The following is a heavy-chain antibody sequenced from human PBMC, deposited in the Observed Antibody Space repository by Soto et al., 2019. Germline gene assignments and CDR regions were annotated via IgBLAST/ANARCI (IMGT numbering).Heavy chain of an antibody. CDR3: TTDEGIGGYYDSSGYYYYYMDV. J-gene: IGHJ6*03. D-gene: IGHD3-22*01. Sequence: GGSLRLSCAASGFTFSNAWMSWVRQAPGKGLEWVGRIKSKTDGGTTDYAAPVKGRFTISSDDSKNTLYLQMNSLKTEDTAVYYCTTDEGIGGYYDSSGYYYYYMDVWGKGTTVTVSS. CDR1: GFTFSNAW. CDR2: IKSKTDGGTT. V-gene: IGHV3-15*01.